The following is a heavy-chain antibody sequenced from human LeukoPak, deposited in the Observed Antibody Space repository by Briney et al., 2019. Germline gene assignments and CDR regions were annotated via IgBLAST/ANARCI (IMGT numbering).Heavy chain of an antibody. CDR2: INHSGST. J-gene: IGHJ4*02. V-gene: IGHV4-34*01. CDR1: GGSFSGYY. CDR3: ASLTANFDY. Sequence: SETLSLTCAVYGGSFSGYYWSWIRQPPGKGLEWIGEINHSGSTNYNPSLKSRVTMSVDTSKNQFSLKLSSVTAADTAVYYCASLTANFDYWGQGTLVTVSS. D-gene: IGHD2-21*02.